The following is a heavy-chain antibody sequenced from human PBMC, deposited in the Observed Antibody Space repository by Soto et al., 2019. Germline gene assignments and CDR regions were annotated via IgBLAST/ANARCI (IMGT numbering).Heavy chain of an antibody. D-gene: IGHD2-21*02. V-gene: IGHV5-51*01. CDR2: IYPGDSDT. Sequence: GESLKISCKGSGYSFTSYWIGWVRQMPGKGLEWMGIIYPGDSDTRYSPSFQGQVTISADKSISTAYLQWSSLKASDTAMYYCARRTDPDGSYGGGDCYSDYWGQGTLVTVSS. CDR1: GYSFTSYW. CDR3: ARRTDPDGSYGGGDCYSDY. J-gene: IGHJ4*03.